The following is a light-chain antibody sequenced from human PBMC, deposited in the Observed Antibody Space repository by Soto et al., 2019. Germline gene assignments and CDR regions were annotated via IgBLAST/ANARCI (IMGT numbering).Light chain of an antibody. CDR3: QQYDSSSWT. Sequence: EIVMTQSPATLSVSPGERATLSCMASQSVNSKLAWYQQKPGRAPRLLIYAASSRATGIPVRFSGSGSGTDFTLSISRLEPEDFAVYYCQQYDSSSWTFGQGTKVDIK. V-gene: IGKV3-20*01. CDR2: AAS. CDR1: QSVNSK. J-gene: IGKJ1*01.